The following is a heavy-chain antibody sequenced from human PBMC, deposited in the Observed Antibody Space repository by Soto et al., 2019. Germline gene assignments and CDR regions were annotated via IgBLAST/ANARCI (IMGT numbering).Heavy chain of an antibody. J-gene: IGHJ4*02. Sequence: QVQLVESGGGVVQPGRSLRLSCAASGFTFSSYGMHWVRQAPGKGLKWVAVISYDGSNKYYADSVKGRFTISRDNSKNTLYLQMNSLRAEDTAVYYCAKDLGGECELLTLVDYWGQGTLVTVSS. V-gene: IGHV3-30*18. CDR1: GFTFSSYG. CDR3: AKDLGGECELLTLVDY. CDR2: ISYDGSNK. D-gene: IGHD1-26*01.